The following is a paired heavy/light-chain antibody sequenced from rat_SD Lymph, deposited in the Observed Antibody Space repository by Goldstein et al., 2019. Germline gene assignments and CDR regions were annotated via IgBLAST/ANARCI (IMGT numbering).Light chain of an antibody. CDR3: LQHYSAPWT. CDR2: YAT. J-gene: IGKJ1*01. V-gene: IGKV22S4*01. Sequence: DIQVTQSPSSLLASLGERVTITCQTSQSISNNLNWYQQKPGQAPMLLIYYATSLQTGMPSRFSGQYSGRSFTLTITSLEPEDIANYFCLQHYSAPWTFGGGTKLELK. CDR1: QSISNN.
Heavy chain of an antibody. J-gene: IGHJ2*01. CDR3: TRNPMDITLFDY. CDR1: GFSLTGYS. CDR2: MRYNGDT. V-gene: IGHV2-8*01. D-gene: IGHD1-9*01. Sequence: QVQLTESGPGLVHPSETLSLTCTVSGFSLTGYSVYWVRQPSGKGLEWMGRMRYNGDTSYNSALKSRLSISRDTSKNQVFLKMNSLQTDDTGTYYCTRNPMDITLFDYWGQGVMVAVSS.